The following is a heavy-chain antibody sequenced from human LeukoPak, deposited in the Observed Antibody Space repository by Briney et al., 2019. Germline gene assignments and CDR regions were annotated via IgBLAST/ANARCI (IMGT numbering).Heavy chain of an antibody. D-gene: IGHD6-13*01. CDR1: GYTFTGYY. Sequence: SCKASGYTFTGYYMHWVRQAPGKGLEWVAVIWHDGSNTYYAGSVQGRFTISRDNSKNTLYLQMSSLRAEDTAVYYCGRDYTTTWSPAYWGQGTLVTVSS. V-gene: IGHV3-33*01. J-gene: IGHJ4*02. CDR2: IWHDGSNT. CDR3: GRDYTTTWSPAY.